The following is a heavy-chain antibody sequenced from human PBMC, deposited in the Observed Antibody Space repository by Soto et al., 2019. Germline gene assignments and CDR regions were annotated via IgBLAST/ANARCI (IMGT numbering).Heavy chain of an antibody. Sequence: WASVKVSCKASGYTFTSYYMHWVRQAPGQGLEWMGIINPSGGSTSYAQKFQGRVTMTRDTSTSTVYMELSSLRSEDTAVYYCARDVRIAVAGTGGGWFDPWGQGTLVTVSS. CDR3: ARDVRIAVAGTGGGWFDP. CDR2: INPSGGST. V-gene: IGHV1-46*01. D-gene: IGHD6-19*01. CDR1: GYTFTSYY. J-gene: IGHJ5*02.